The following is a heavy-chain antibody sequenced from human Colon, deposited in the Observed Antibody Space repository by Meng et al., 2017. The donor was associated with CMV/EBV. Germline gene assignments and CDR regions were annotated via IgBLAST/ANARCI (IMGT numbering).Heavy chain of an antibody. V-gene: IGHV3-21*01. Sequence: GESLRLSCAASGFPFSSYSMSWVRQAPGKGLEWVSYISGSSSYMSYADSVKGRFTISRDAAKNALYLQMNSLRAEDTAVYYCARDLYKYGTLSLSAMDVWGQGTTVTVSS. D-gene: IGHD5-18*01. J-gene: IGHJ6*02. CDR3: ARDLYKYGTLSLSAMDV. CDR1: GFPFSSYS. CDR2: ISGSSSYM.